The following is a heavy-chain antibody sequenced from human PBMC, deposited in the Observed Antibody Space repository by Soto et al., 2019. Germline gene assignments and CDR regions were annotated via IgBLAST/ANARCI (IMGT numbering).Heavy chain of an antibody. J-gene: IGHJ3*02. CDR3: ARDRQQLVHSASDI. V-gene: IGHV1-18*04. CDR2: ITTYDGDT. D-gene: IGHD6-13*01. CDR1: GYSFTGYG. Sequence: GASVKVSCKASGYSFTGYGINWVRQAPGQGLQWLGRITTYDGDTNYAQNFQGRVTMTRDTSTSTVYMELSSLRSEDTAVYYCARDRQQLVHSASDIWGQGTMVTVSS.